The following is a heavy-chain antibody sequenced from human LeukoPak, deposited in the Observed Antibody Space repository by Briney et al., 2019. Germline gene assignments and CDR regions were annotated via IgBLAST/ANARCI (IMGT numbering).Heavy chain of an antibody. CDR3: AKGYLKIVAATADGDY. CDR1: GFTFSDYY. J-gene: IGHJ4*02. Sequence: PGGSLRLSCAASGFTFSDYYMTWVRQAPGKGLEWVSSISGSGGSTYYADSVKGRFTISRDNSKNTLYLQMNSLRAEDTAVYYCAKGYLKIVAATADGDYWGQGTLVTVSS. D-gene: IGHD6-13*01. CDR2: ISGSGGST. V-gene: IGHV3-23*01.